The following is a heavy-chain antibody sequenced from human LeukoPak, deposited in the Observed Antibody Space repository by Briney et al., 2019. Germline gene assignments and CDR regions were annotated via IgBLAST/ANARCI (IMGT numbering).Heavy chain of an antibody. CDR3: ARVVRVSAFDI. Sequence: GGSLRLSCAASGFTFSSFAMHWVRQAPGKGLEWVAVVRGNGESTHYADSVKGRFTISRDNAKNSLYLQMNSLRAEDTAVYYCARVVRVSAFDIWGQGTMVTVSS. CDR1: GFTFSSFA. J-gene: IGHJ3*02. V-gene: IGHV3-23*01. CDR2: VRGNGEST.